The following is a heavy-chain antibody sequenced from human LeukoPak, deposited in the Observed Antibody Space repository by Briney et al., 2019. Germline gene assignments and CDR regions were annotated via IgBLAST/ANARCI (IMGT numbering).Heavy chain of an antibody. CDR1: GYTLTELS. D-gene: IGHD3-9*01. CDR3: ATGGYYDILTGYYTRLGLDP. V-gene: IGHV1-24*01. CDR2: FDPEDGET. J-gene: IGHJ5*02. Sequence: ASVKVSCKVSGYTLTELSMHWVRQAPGKGLEWMGGFDPEDGETIYAQKFQGRVTMTEDTSTDTAYMGLSSLRSEDTAVYYCATGGYYDILTGYYTRLGLDPWGQGTLVTVSS.